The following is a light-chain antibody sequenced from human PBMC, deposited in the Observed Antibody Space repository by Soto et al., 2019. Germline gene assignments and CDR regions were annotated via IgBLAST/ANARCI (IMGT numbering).Light chain of an antibody. CDR3: SSYTSSSTVV. V-gene: IGLV2-14*01. CDR1: SSDVGGYNY. J-gene: IGLJ2*01. Sequence: QSALTQPASGSGTPGQSITISCTGSSSDVGGYNYVSWYQQHPGKAPKLMIYEVSNRPSGVSSRFSGSKSGNTASLTISGLQAEDEADYYCSSYTSSSTVVFGGGTQLTV. CDR2: EVS.